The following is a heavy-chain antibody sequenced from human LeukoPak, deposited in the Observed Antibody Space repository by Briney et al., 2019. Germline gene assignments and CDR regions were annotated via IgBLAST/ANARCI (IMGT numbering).Heavy chain of an antibody. D-gene: IGHD3-10*01. J-gene: IGHJ4*02. CDR2: ISSNGGST. Sequence: PGGSLRLSCSASGFTFSSYAMHWVRQAPGKGLEYVSAISSNGGSTYYADSVKGRFTTSRDNSKNTLFLQMNSLRAEDTAVYYCAKDRTYYYGSGSPNYFDYWGQGTPVTVSS. CDR1: GFTFSSYA. CDR3: AKDRTYYYGSGSPNYFDY. V-gene: IGHV3-64*04.